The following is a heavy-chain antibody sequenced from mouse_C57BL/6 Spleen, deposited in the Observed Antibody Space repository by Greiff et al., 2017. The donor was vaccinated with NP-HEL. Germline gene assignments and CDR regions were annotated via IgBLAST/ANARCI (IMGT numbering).Heavy chain of an antibody. Sequence: EVQRVESGGGLVKPGGSLKLSCAASGFTFSDYGMHWVRQAPEKGLEWVAYISSGSSTIYYADTVKGRFTISRDNAKNTLFLQMTSLRSEDTAMYYGARQGGRDYYGSSYGYCDVWGTGTTVTVSS. J-gene: IGHJ1*03. CDR3: ARQGGRDYYGSSYGYCDV. V-gene: IGHV5-17*01. CDR2: ISSGSSTI. D-gene: IGHD1-1*01. CDR1: GFTFSDYG.